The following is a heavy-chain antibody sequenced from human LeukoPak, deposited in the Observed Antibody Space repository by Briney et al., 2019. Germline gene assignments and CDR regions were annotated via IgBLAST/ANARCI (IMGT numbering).Heavy chain of an antibody. V-gene: IGHV5-51*01. CDR1: GYSFTSYW. CDR3: ARLVGRILTFTPRYFDY. J-gene: IGHJ4*02. CDR2: VWPDDSDT. Sequence: GEALKISCKASGYSFTSYWIGWVRQLPGKGLEWMGIVWPDDSDTRYSSSFQGQVTISADKSTSTAYLQWSSLKASDTAMYYCARLVGRILTFTPRYFDYWGQGTLVTVSS. D-gene: IGHD2-2*01.